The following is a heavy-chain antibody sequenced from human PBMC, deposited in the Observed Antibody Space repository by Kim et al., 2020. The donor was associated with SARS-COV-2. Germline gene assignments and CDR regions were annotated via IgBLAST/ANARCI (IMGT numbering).Heavy chain of an antibody. J-gene: IGHJ4*02. D-gene: IGHD6-13*01. Sequence: YAQKFQGRVTMTRDTSISTAYMGLSRLRSDDTAVYYCARPFSSSWFEFDYWGQGTLVTVSS. V-gene: IGHV1-2*02. CDR3: ARPFSSSWFEFDY.